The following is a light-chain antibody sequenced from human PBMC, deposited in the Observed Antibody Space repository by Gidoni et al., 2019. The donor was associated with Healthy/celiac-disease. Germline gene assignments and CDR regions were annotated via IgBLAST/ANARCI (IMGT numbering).Light chain of an antibody. V-gene: IGKV3-20*01. J-gene: IGKJ5*01. CDR1: QRVISSY. Sequence: EIVLTQTPGPLSLSPGERAPLSSRASQRVISSYLAWYQQKPGQAPRLLIYGASSRATGIPDRFSGSGSGTDFTLTISRLEPEDFAVYYCQQYGNPITFGQGTRLEIK. CDR3: QQYGNPIT. CDR2: GAS.